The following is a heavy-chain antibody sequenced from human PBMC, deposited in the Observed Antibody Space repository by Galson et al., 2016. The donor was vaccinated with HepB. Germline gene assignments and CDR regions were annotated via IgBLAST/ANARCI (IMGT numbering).Heavy chain of an antibody. D-gene: IGHD4-17*01. CDR2: IYYSGST. CDR3: ARDRGTSGDYINWYFGL. Sequence: TLSLTCTVSGGSISSGGYYWSWIRQQPGKGLEWIGYIYYSGSTYYNPSLKSRVAISIDTSKNQFSLKLSSVTAADTAVFYCARDRGTSGDYINWYFGLWGRGTLVTVSS. CDR1: GGSISSGGYY. V-gene: IGHV4-31*03. J-gene: IGHJ2*01.